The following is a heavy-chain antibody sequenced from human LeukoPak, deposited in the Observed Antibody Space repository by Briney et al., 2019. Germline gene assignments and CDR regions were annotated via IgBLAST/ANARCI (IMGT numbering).Heavy chain of an antibody. CDR2: IYYSGST. Sequence: SGPTLVKPTQTLTLTCTFSGFSLKTREMGVSWIRQPPGKGLEWIGYIYYSGSTNYNPSLKSRVTISVDTSKNQFSLKLSSVTAADTAVYYCARSYDSSGYRYWYFDLWGRGTLVTVSS. V-gene: IGHV4-61*08. CDR1: GFSLKTREMG. D-gene: IGHD3-22*01. J-gene: IGHJ2*01. CDR3: ARSYDSSGYRYWYFDL.